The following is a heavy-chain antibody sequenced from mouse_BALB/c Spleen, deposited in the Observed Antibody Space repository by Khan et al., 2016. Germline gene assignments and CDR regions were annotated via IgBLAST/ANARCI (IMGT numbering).Heavy chain of an antibody. Sequence: EVELQESGPGLVKPSQSLSLTCSVTGYSITSGYYWNWIRQFPGNKLEWMGYISYDGSNNYNPSLKNRISITRDTSKNQFFLKLNSGTTEDTATYYCAITTVAMDYWGQGTSVTVSS. CDR1: GYSITSGYY. V-gene: IGHV3-6*02. CDR3: AITTVAMDY. J-gene: IGHJ4*01. CDR2: ISYDGSN. D-gene: IGHD1-1*01.